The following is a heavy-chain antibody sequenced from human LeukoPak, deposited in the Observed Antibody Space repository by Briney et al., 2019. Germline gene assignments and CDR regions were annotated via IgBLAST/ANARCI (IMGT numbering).Heavy chain of an antibody. V-gene: IGHV1-18*01. CDR2: ISPNNGNT. J-gene: IGHJ4*02. CDR1: GYIFFNYG. D-gene: IGHD6-19*01. Sequence: ASVKVSCKASGYIFFNYGINWVRQAPGQSLEWMGWISPNNGNTDFAQNFQDRVTMTTDASTSTVYMELSSLRSEDTAVYYCARAFDSGLNYWGQGTLVSVSS. CDR3: ARAFDSGLNY.